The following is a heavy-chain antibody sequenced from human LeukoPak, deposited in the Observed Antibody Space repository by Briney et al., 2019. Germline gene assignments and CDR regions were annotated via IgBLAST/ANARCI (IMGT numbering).Heavy chain of an antibody. D-gene: IGHD3-22*01. V-gene: IGHV1-24*01. CDR1: GYTFTSYY. CDR3: ATGPRGYYDSSGDVTQLDY. J-gene: IGHJ4*02. CDR2: FGPEDGET. Sequence: ASVKVSCKASGYTFTSYYMHWVRQAPGQGLEWMGGFGPEDGETIYAQKFQGRVTMTEDTSTDTAYMELSSLRSQDTAVYYCATGPRGYYDSSGDVTQLDYWGQGTLVTVSS.